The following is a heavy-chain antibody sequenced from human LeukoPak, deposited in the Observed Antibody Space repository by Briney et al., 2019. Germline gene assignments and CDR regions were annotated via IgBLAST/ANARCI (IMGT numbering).Heavy chain of an antibody. J-gene: IGHJ6*03. V-gene: IGHV1-2*02. CDR3: ARRGGIYDYPSYYYMDV. Sequence: WASVKVSCKASGYTFTGYYMHWVRQAPGQGLEWMGWINPNSGGTNYAQKFQGRVTMTRDTSISTAYMELSRLRSDDTAVYYCARRGGIYDYPSYYYMDVWGKGTTVTISS. CDR1: GYTFTGYY. D-gene: IGHD3-16*01. CDR2: INPNSGGT.